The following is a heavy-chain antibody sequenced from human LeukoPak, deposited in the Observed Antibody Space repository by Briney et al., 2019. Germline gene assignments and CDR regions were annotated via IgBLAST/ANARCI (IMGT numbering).Heavy chain of an antibody. D-gene: IGHD3-10*01. CDR2: IKQDGSEK. V-gene: IGHV3-7*01. J-gene: IGHJ6*03. CDR1: GFTFSTYA. Sequence: GGSLRLSCAASGFTFSTYAMSWVRQTPGKGLEWVANIKQDGSEKYYVDSVKGRFTISRDNAKNSLYLQMNSLRAEDTAVYYCARVYYYGSGSYPIYYYYYYMDVWGKGTTVTVSS. CDR3: ARVYYYGSGSYPIYYYYYYMDV.